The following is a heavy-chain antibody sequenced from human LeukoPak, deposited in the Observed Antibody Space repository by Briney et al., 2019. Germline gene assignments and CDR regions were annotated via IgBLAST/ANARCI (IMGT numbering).Heavy chain of an antibody. Sequence: GGSLRLSCAASGFTVSSNSMSWVRQAPGKGLEWVSYISSSSSTIYYADSVKGRFTISRDNAKNSLYLQMNSLRDEDTAVYYCASSIVTGDWGQGTLVTVSS. D-gene: IGHD1-20*01. CDR2: ISSSSSTI. V-gene: IGHV3-48*02. CDR1: GFTVSSNS. J-gene: IGHJ4*02. CDR3: ASSIVTGD.